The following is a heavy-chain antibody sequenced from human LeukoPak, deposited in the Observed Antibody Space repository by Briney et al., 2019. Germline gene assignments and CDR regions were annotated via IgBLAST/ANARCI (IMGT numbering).Heavy chain of an antibody. CDR3: ARAGAQQSTLVDY. Sequence: APVKVSCKASGYTFSSYGISWVRQAPGQGLEWMGWISANNGNTNYAQKVQGRVTMTTDTSTTTAYMDLRSLRSDDTAVYYCARAGAQQSTLVDYWGQGTLVTVSS. D-gene: IGHD6-13*01. V-gene: IGHV1-18*01. CDR1: GYTFSSYG. J-gene: IGHJ4*02. CDR2: ISANNGNT.